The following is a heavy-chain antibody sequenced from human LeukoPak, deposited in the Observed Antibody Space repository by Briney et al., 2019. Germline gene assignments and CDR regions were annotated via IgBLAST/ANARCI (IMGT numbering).Heavy chain of an antibody. CDR2: IGTAGDT. CDR1: GFTFSSYD. V-gene: IGHV3-13*01. CDR3: AREYYFYHMDG. J-gene: IGHJ6*03. Sequence: GGSLRLSCAASGFTFSSYDMHWVRQATGKGLEWVSAIGTAGDTYYPGSVKGRFTISRENAKNSLYLQMNSLRAGDTAVYYCAREYYFYHMDGWGEGTTVTVSS.